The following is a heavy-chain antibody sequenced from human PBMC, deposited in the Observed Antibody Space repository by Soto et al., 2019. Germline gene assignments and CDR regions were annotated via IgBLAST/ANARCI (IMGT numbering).Heavy chain of an antibody. J-gene: IGHJ4*02. D-gene: IGHD1-26*01. Sequence: SETLSLTCTVSGSSISSYYWSWIRQPPGKGLEWIGYIYYSGITNYNPSLNSRVAISVDTSKNQFSLKLSSVTAADTAVYYCARDRSHEWELLLQYFDFWGQGTLVTVSS. CDR1: GSSISSYY. V-gene: IGHV4-59*01. CDR2: IYYSGIT. CDR3: ARDRSHEWELLLQYFDF.